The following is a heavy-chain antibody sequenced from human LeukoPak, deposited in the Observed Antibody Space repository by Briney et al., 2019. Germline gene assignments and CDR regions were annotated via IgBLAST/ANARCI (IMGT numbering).Heavy chain of an antibody. CDR1: GFTVSSNY. J-gene: IGHJ3*02. CDR2: IYSGGST. D-gene: IGHD5-18*01. V-gene: IGHV3-53*01. Sequence: GGSLRLSCAASGFTVSSNYMSWVRQAPGKGLEWVSVIYSGGSTYYADSVKGRFTISRDNSKNTLYLQMNSLRAEDTAVYYCAKDGYSYGYPDAFDIWGQGTMVTVSS. CDR3: AKDGYSYGYPDAFDI.